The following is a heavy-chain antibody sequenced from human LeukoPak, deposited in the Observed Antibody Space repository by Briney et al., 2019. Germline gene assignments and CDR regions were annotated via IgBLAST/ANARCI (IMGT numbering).Heavy chain of an antibody. CDR2: ISSSSSAI. V-gene: IGHV3-11*01. CDR3: ARDIGVWGTYRRGAFDY. D-gene: IGHD3-16*02. CDR1: GFAFSDFY. Sequence: GGSLRLSCGASGFAFSDFYMTWIRQAPGKGLEWVSYISSSSSAIYYADSVRGRFTISRDNAKNSLYLQMNSLRAEDTALYYCARDIGVWGTYRRGAFDYWGQGILVTVSS. J-gene: IGHJ4*02.